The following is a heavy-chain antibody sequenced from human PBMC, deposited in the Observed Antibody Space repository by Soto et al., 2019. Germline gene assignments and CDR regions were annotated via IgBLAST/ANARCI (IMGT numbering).Heavy chain of an antibody. J-gene: IGHJ5*02. V-gene: IGHV3-48*01. D-gene: IGHD6-13*01. CDR3: ARHPERIAQIGWLDP. CDR1: GFTFSSYS. CDR2: ISSSSTI. Sequence: GGSLRLSCAASGFTFSSYSMNWVRQAPGKGLEWVSYISSSSTIYYADSVKGRLTISRDNAKNSLYLQMNSLRAEDTAVYYCARHPERIAQIGWLDPWGQGTLVTVSS.